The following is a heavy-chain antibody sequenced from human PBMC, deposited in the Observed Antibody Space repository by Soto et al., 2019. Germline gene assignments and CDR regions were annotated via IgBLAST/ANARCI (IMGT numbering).Heavy chain of an antibody. V-gene: IGHV3-30*03. J-gene: IGHJ4*02. D-gene: IGHD3-22*01. CDR3: ATTQMRGIYDSSGYYQLFDY. CDR2: ISYDGSNK. Sequence: LRLSCAASGFTFSSYGMHWVRQAPGKGLEWVAVISYDGSNKYYADSVKGRFTISRDNSKNTLYLQMNSLRAEDTAVYYCATTQMRGIYDSSGYYQLFDYWGQGTLVTVSS. CDR1: GFTFSSYG.